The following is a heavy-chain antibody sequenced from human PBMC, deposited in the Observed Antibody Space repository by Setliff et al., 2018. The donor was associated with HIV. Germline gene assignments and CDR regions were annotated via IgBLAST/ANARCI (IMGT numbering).Heavy chain of an antibody. CDR3: AKEGNSVDNWLDP. J-gene: IGHJ5*02. D-gene: IGHD1-26*01. Sequence: SETLSLTCSVSGVSIVSGGFYYSWIRQRPGKGLEWLGTVYHTGKTYYNPSLQSRIIMSLDMSQNQFSLKLSSVTAADTAVYYCAKEGNSVDNWLDPWGPGTLVTVSS. CDR2: VYHTGKT. V-gene: IGHV4-31*03. CDR1: GVSIVSGGFY.